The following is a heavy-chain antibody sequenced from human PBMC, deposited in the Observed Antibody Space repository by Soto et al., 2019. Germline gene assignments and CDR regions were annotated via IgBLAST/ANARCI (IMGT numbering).Heavy chain of an antibody. CDR2: IYYSGST. CDR3: ARDTIAAAGHPNNWFDP. D-gene: IGHD6-13*01. CDR1: GGSISSGDYS. V-gene: IGHV4-30-4*01. J-gene: IGHJ5*02. Sequence: PSETLSLTCTVSGGSISSGDYSWSWVRQSPGKGLEWIGYIYYSGSTYYNPSLKSRVTISVDTSKNQFSLKLSSVTAADTAVYYCARDTIAAAGHPNNWFDPWAQGTLVTVSS.